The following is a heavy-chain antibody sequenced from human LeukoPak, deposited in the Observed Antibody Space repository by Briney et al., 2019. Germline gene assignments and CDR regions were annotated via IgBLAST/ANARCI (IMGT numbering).Heavy chain of an antibody. CDR3: ARAGSGSYLKGGFDP. J-gene: IGHJ5*02. D-gene: IGHD3-10*01. CDR1: GYTFTSYY. V-gene: IGHV1-8*02. Sequence: EASVKVSCKASGYTFTSYYMHWVRQAPGQGLEWMGWMNPNSGHTGYAQKFQGRVTMTRNISISTAYMELSTLTSEDTAVYYCARAGSGSYLKGGFDPWGQGTLVTVSS. CDR2: MNPNSGHT.